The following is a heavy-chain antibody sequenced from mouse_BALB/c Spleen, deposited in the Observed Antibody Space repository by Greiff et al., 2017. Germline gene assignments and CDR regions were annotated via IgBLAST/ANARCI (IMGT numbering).Heavy chain of an antibody. V-gene: IGHV5-9-1*01. CDR2: ISSGGSYT. CDR3: AREGYGFFDY. Sequence: DVMLVESGGGLVKPGGSLKLSCAASGFTFSSYAMSWVRQTPEKRLEWVATISSGGSYTYYPDSVKGRFTISRDNAKNTLYLQMSSLRSEDTAMYYCAREGYGFFDYWGQGTTLTVSS. D-gene: IGHD1-2*01. J-gene: IGHJ2*01. CDR1: GFTFSSYA.